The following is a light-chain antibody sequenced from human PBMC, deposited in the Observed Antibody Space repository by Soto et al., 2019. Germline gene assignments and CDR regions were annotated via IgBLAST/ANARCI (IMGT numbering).Light chain of an antibody. J-gene: IGKJ4*01. CDR1: QSISSW. V-gene: IGKV1-5*01. Sequence: DIQMTHSASTLSAAVGARVTITCRASQSISSWLAWYQQKPGKAPKLLIYDASNLESGVPSRFSGSGSGTEFTLTISSLQPEDFATYYCQQSYSTPQLTFGGGTMVDVK. CDR3: QQSYSTPQLT. CDR2: DAS.